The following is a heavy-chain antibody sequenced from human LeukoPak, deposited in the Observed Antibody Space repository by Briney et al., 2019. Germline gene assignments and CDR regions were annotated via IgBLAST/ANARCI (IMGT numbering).Heavy chain of an antibody. J-gene: IGHJ4*02. CDR2: ISYDGSNK. CDR1: GFTFSSYG. CDR3: AKANTIFGVVIIAADY. D-gene: IGHD3-3*01. V-gene: IGHV3-30*18. Sequence: GGSLRLSCAASGFTFSSYGMHWVRQAPGKGLEWVAVISYDGSNKYYADSVKGRFTISRDNSKNTLYLQTNSLRAEDTAVYYCAKANTIFGVVIIAADYWGQGTLVTVSS.